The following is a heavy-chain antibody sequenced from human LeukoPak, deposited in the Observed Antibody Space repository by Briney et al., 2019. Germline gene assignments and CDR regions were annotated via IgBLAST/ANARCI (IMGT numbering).Heavy chain of an antibody. V-gene: IGHV4-59*01. Sequence: SETLSLTCTVSGGSISSYYWSWIRQPPGKGLEWIGYIYYSGSTNYNPSLKSRVTISVDTSKNQFSLKLSSVTAADTAVYYCARGVTVLRYFDWFWNAFAIWGQGTMVTVSS. CDR2: IYYSGST. D-gene: IGHD3-9*01. CDR1: GGSISSYY. J-gene: IGHJ3*02. CDR3: ARGVTVLRYFDWFWNAFAI.